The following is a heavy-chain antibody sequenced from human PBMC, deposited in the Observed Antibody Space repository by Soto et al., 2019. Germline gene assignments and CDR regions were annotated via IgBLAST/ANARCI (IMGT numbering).Heavy chain of an antibody. J-gene: IGHJ3*02. CDR1: GYPVTAYY. CDR3: ARGGGVGVAGSAAFDM. CDR2: INPATGAA. V-gene: IGHV1-2*02. D-gene: IGHD3-3*01. Sequence: QLHLVQSGAVVKKPGASVTVSCSASGYPVTAYYMHWVRQAPGRGLEGMGGINPATGAAKYKQTFQGRVTMTRDTSTSTVFMELSGLTSEDTAVFYCARGGGVGVAGSAAFDMWGQGTLVTVSS.